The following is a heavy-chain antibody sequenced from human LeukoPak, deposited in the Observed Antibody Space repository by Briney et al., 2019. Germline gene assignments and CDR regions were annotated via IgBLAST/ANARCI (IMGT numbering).Heavy chain of an antibody. CDR3: ARDVGNFDY. CDR1: GFTFSNFW. V-gene: IGHV3-74*01. Sequence: GGSLRLSCAASGFTFSNFWMHWVRQAPGKGLVWVSRINGDGISTGYADSVKGRFTVSRDNAKKTLYLQMNSLRAEDTAVYYCARDVGNFDYWGQGTLVTVSS. J-gene: IGHJ4*02. CDR2: INGDGIST.